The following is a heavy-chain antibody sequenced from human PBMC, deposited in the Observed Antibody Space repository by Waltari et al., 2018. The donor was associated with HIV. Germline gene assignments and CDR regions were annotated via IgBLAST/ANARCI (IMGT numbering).Heavy chain of an antibody. CDR1: VFTSSNSW. V-gene: IGHV3-15*01. CDR3: TTEYSSPPG. J-gene: IGHJ4*02. D-gene: IGHD6-19*01. CDR2: IKSKTDGGTT. Sequence: VQLLESGGGLVKHGASLRLPCAASVFTSSNSWMGLVRQGPGKGLELVGRIKSKTDGGTTDYAAPVKGRFTISRDDSKNTLYLQMNSLKTEDTAVYYCTTEYSSPPGWGQGTLVTVSS.